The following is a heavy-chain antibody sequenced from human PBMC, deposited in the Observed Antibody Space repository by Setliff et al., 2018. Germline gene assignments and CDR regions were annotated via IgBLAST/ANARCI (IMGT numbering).Heavy chain of an antibody. Sequence: VASVKVSCKASGYTFTDYAMHWVRQAPGQRLEWMGWINPGNGNTKYSRKFQGRVTITRDTSASTAYMELSSLRSEDTAVYYCARDKGYDSSGYYFYYYYYMGVWGKGTTVTVSS. V-gene: IGHV1-3*01. D-gene: IGHD3-22*01. CDR2: INPGNGNT. CDR1: GYTFTDYA. CDR3: ARDKGYDSSGYYFYYYYYMGV. J-gene: IGHJ6*03.